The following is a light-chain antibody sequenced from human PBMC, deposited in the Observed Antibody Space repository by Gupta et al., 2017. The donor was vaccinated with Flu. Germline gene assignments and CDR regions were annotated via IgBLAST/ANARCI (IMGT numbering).Light chain of an antibody. CDR1: QSVSSY. J-gene: IGKJ3*01. CDR3: QHPFT. Sequence: IVLTQSPATLSLYPGERDTLSCSASQSVSSYLAWYQQKPGQAPRLLIYEASNRATGIPARFSGSESGTDFTRPNSSLEPEYFAEYYSQHPFTFGHGTKVDIK. CDR2: EAS. V-gene: IGKV3-11*01.